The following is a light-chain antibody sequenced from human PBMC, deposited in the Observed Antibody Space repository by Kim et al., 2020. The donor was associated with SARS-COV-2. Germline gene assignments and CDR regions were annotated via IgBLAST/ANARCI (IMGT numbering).Light chain of an antibody. Sequence: SYELTQPPSVSVSPGQTASITCPGDKLGDKYACWYQQKPGQSPVLVIYQDSKRPTGIPERFSGPNSGNTATLTISGTQAMDEADYYCQAWDSSTAVFGGGTQLTVL. CDR3: QAWDSSTAV. J-gene: IGLJ2*01. CDR2: QDS. V-gene: IGLV3-1*01. CDR1: KLGDKY.